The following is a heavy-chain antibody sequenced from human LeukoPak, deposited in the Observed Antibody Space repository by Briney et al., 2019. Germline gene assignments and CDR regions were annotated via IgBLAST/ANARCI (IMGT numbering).Heavy chain of an antibody. V-gene: IGHV3-15*01. D-gene: IGHD1-26*01. J-gene: IGHJ4*02. CDR1: GFTFSNAW. CDR3: TTGLVGATTSADY. CDR2: IKSKTDGGTT. Sequence: GGSLRLSCAASGFTFSNAWMSWVRQAPGKGLEWVGRIKSKTDGGTTDYAAPVKGRFTISRDDTKNTLYLQMNSLKTEDTAVYYCTTGLVGATTSADYWGQGTLVTVSS.